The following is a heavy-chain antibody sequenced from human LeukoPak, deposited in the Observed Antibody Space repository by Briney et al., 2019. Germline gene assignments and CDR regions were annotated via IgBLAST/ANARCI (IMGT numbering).Heavy chain of an antibody. J-gene: IGHJ4*02. CDR1: GFTFSAYW. CDR2: INGDGSST. Sequence: PGGSLRLSCAASGFTFSAYWMHWVGQLPGKGLVWVSRINGDGSSTNYADSVKGRFTISRDNAKNTLYLQMNSLRAEDTAIYYCARDSPITGTYLWFFDYWGQGALFTVSS. V-gene: IGHV3-74*01. CDR3: ARDSPITGTYLWFFDY. D-gene: IGHD5/OR15-5a*01.